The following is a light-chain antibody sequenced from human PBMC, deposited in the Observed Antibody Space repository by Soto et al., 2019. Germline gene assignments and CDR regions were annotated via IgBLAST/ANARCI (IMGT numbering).Light chain of an antibody. CDR3: CSYAGSYTLV. CDR1: SSDVGGYNY. CDR2: EVN. Sequence: QSALTQPRSVSGSPGQSVTISCTGTSSDVGGYNYVSWYQQHPGKAPTLMIYEVNQRPSGVPDRFSGSKSGNTASLTISGLQAEDEADYYCCSYAGSYTLVFGTGTKLTVL. J-gene: IGLJ1*01. V-gene: IGLV2-11*01.